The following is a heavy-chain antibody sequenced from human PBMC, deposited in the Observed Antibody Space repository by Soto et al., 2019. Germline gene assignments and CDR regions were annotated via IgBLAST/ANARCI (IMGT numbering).Heavy chain of an antibody. V-gene: IGHV1-18*01. J-gene: IGHJ4*02. D-gene: IGHD3-3*01. CDR3: VRQYSDFWTDFPDFDY. Sequence: ASVKVSCKTSGYTPTKYDISWVRQAPGQGLEWMGLISPNSGRASYSQKVQGRVTMTTDTSTSTAYMEVGNLRPDDTAVYYCVRQYSDFWTDFPDFDYWGQGTLVTVSS. CDR1: GYTPTKYD. CDR2: ISPNSGRA.